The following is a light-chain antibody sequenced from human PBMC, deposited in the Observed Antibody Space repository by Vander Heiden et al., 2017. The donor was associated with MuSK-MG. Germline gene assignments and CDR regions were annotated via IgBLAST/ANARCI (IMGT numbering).Light chain of an antibody. CDR2: DNN. J-gene: IGLJ2*01. CDR1: AYLNY. V-gene: IGLV1-51*01. Sequence: SVLTQPPSVSAAPGQRVTISCSGAYLNYVSWYQLIPGTAPKLLIYDNNKRFSGTPDRFSGSNSGTSATLVISGLQTGDEADYFCGTSDSSLGVWVFGGGTKLTVL. CDR3: GTSDSSLGVWV.